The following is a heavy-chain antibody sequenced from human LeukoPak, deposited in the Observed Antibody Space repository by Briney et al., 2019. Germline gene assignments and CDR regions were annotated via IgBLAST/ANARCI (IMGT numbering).Heavy chain of an antibody. J-gene: IGHJ4*02. V-gene: IGHV4-4*07. D-gene: IGHD3-10*01. Sequence: PSETLSLTCTVSGRSLSSYYWSWVRQPAGKGLEWTGRIYTSGSTNYNPSLKSRVTMSVDTSKNQCSLKLSSVTAADTAVYYCARSLPRLYGSGNANFDYWGQGTLVTVSS. CDR2: IYTSGST. CDR1: GRSLSSYY. CDR3: ARSLPRLYGSGNANFDY.